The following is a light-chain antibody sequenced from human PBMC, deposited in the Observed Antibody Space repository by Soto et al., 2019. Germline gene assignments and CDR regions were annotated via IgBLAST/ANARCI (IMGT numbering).Light chain of an antibody. Sequence: QSVLTQPRSVSGSPGQSVTISCTGTSSDVGGYNYVSWYQQHPGKAPKLMIYDVNKRPSGVPVRFSGSKSDNTASLTISGLQAEDEADYYCCSYAGSSTYVFVTGTKVTVL. CDR2: DVN. J-gene: IGLJ1*01. CDR3: CSYAGSSTYV. V-gene: IGLV2-11*01. CDR1: SSDVGGYNY.